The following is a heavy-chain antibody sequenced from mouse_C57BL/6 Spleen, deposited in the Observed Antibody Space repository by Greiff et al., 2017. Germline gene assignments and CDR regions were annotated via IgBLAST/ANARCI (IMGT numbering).Heavy chain of an antibody. D-gene: IGHD2-4*01. CDR1: GYSFTGYF. CDR2: INPYNGDT. CDR3: ASDYDSGWY. Sequence: EVQLQESGPELVKPGDSVKISCKASGYSFTGYFMNWVMQSHGKSLEWIGRINPYNGDTFYNQKFKGKATLTVDKSSSTAHMERRSLTSEDSADYYCASDYDSGWYWGQGTLVTVSA. J-gene: IGHJ3*01. V-gene: IGHV1-20*01.